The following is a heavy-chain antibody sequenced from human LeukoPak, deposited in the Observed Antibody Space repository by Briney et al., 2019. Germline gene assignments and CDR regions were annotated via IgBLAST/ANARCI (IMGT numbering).Heavy chain of an antibody. J-gene: IGHJ4*02. V-gene: IGHV1-8*01. Sequence: ASVTVSCTTSGYTFTIYAINWVRQATGQGLEWMGWMNPDSANTGFAQKFQGRLTLTRNTSTRAAYMELSSLTSEDTAVYYCGRGGEMATINYWGQGALVTVSS. CDR2: MNPDSANT. D-gene: IGHD5-24*01. CDR3: GRGGEMATINY. CDR1: GYTFTIYA.